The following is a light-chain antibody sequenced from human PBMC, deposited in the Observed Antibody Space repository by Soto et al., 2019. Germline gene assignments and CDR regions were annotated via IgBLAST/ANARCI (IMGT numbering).Light chain of an antibody. CDR1: QSGHTC. V-gene: IGKV3-11*01. Sequence: EIVLTQAQDTLCLSPGERAFLXGKATQSGHTCLAWYQQKPGQAPRLLIYGAATRATGVPARFSGSGSGTDFTLTIPSLEPEDFSVYYCHQRSNWCPDTFGQGTRLEIK. CDR2: GAA. CDR3: HQRSNWCPDT. J-gene: IGKJ5*01.